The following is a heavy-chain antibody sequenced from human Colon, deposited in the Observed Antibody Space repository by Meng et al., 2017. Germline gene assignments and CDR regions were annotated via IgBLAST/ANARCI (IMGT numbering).Heavy chain of an antibody. CDR1: GGSFSGYY. V-gene: IGHV4-34*01. D-gene: IGHD6-19*01. J-gene: IGHJ5*02. Sequence: VQRQQWGAGLLKPSETLALHCAVYGGSFSGYYWSWIRQPPGKGLEWIGEINHSGSTNYNPSLKSRVTISVDTSKNQFSLKLSSVTAADTAVYYCARERLSSGWYGGRWFDPWGQGTLVTVSS. CDR2: INHSGST. CDR3: ARERLSSGWYGGRWFDP.